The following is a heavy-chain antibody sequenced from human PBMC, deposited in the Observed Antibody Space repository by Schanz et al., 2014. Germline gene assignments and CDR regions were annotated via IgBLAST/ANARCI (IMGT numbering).Heavy chain of an antibody. J-gene: IGHJ4*02. Sequence: EMQLLESGGGLVQPGGSLRLSCAGSGFTFSNYAMTWVRQAPGKGLEWVSAISGSGGSTYYADSVKGRFTISRDNSKNTLYLQMNSLRPEDTAVYYCAKYRGYYRVSGSYRELEYWGQGTLVTVSS. CDR1: GFTFSNYA. CDR2: ISGSGGST. D-gene: IGHD3-10*01. V-gene: IGHV3-23*01. CDR3: AKYRGYYRVSGSYRELEY.